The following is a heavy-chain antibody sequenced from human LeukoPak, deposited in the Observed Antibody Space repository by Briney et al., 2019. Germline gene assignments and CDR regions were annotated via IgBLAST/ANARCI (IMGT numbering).Heavy chain of an antibody. V-gene: IGHV3-48*04. CDR1: GFTFSSYS. J-gene: IGHJ6*03. D-gene: IGHD6-6*01. CDR2: ISSSSSTI. Sequence: PGGSLRLSCAASGFTFSSYSMNWVRQAPGKGLEWVSYISSSSSTIYYADSVKGRFTISRDNAKNSLYLQMNSLRAEDTAVYYCARGDRHSSSAEKPNYYYYYMDVWGKGTTVTVSS. CDR3: ARGDRHSSSAEKPNYYYYYMDV.